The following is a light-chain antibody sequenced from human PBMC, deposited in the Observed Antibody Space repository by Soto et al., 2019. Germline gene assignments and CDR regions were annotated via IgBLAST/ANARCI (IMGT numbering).Light chain of an antibody. Sequence: VLPQSPDTLSLSPGDRVTLSCRASQSVRSTFLAWYQQKPGQAPRLLIYGASNRATGTPDRFSGSASATDFTLTISRLEPDDSAVYYCQQYHDSPMNTFGQGTKLEIK. J-gene: IGKJ2*01. CDR1: QSVRSTF. CDR2: GAS. V-gene: IGKV3-20*01. CDR3: QQYHDSPMNT.